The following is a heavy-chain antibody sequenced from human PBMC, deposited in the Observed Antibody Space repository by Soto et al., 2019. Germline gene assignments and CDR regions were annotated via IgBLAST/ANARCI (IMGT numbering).Heavy chain of an antibody. CDR3: ARVGGYCSSTSCYYYYYGMDV. V-gene: IGHV1-69*01. J-gene: IGHJ6*02. D-gene: IGHD2-2*01. CDR2: IIPIFGTA. Sequence: QVQLVQSGAEVKKPGSSVKVSCKASGGTFSSYAISWVRQAPGQGLEWMGGIIPIFGTANYAQKFQGRVTITADESTSTAYMELSSLRAEETAMYYCARVGGYCSSTSCYYYYYGMDVWGQGTTVTVSS. CDR1: GGTFSSYA.